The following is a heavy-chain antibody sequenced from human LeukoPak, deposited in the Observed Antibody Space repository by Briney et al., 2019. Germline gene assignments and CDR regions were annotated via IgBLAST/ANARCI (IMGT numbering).Heavy chain of an antibody. V-gene: IGHV4-30-2*01. CDR3: ARAQDDYGDYPYFDY. D-gene: IGHD4-17*01. CDR2: IYHSGST. CDR1: GGSISSGGYS. J-gene: IGHJ4*02. Sequence: PSETLSLTCAVSGGSISSGGYSWSWIRQPPGKGLEWIGYIYHSGSTYYNPSLKSRVTISVDRSKNQFSLKLSSVTAADTAVYYCARAQDDYGDYPYFDYWGQGTLVTVSS.